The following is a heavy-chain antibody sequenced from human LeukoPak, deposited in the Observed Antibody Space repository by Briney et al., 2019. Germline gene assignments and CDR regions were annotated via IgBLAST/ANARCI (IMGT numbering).Heavy chain of an antibody. Sequence: GGSLRLSCAASGFTFTSYWMHWVRQAPGKGLVWVSRINTDGSSTSYADSVKGRFTISRDNAKNTLYLQMSSLRAEDTAVYYCARALAVAGTGGFDPWGQGTTVTVSS. CDR1: GFTFTSYW. CDR3: ARALAVAGTGGFDP. D-gene: IGHD6-19*01. V-gene: IGHV3-74*01. CDR2: INTDGSST. J-gene: IGHJ6*02.